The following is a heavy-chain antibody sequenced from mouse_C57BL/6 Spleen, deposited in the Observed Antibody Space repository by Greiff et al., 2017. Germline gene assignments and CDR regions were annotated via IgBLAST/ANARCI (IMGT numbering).Heavy chain of an antibody. CDR2: ISSGSSTI. Sequence: EVKVVESGGGLVKPGGSLKLSCAASGFTFSDYGMHWVRQAPEKGLEWVAYISSGSSTIYYADKVKGRFTISRDNAKNTLFLQMTSLRSEDTAMYYCARTAQAAWFAYWGQGTLVTVSA. D-gene: IGHD3-2*02. V-gene: IGHV5-17*01. J-gene: IGHJ3*01. CDR3: ARTAQAAWFAY. CDR1: GFTFSDYG.